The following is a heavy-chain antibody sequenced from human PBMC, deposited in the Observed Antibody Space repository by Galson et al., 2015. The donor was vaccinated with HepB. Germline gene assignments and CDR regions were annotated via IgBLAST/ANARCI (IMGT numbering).Heavy chain of an antibody. CDR3: ARDANTPDSIAVGDACDI. Sequence: SLRLSCAASGFNFSSYGMHWVRQAPGKGLEWVAVIWYDGSNKYYVDSVKGRFTISRDNSKNTLYLQMNSLRAEDTAVYYCARDANTPDSIAVGDACDILGQRTMVSVSS. J-gene: IGHJ3*02. CDR1: GFNFSSYG. D-gene: IGHD6-19*01. CDR2: IWYDGSNK. V-gene: IGHV3-33*08.